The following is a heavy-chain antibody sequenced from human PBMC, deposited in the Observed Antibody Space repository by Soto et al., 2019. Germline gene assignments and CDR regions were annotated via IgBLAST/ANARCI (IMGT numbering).Heavy chain of an antibody. J-gene: IGHJ6*02. CDR1: GGTFSSYA. CDR2: IIPIFGTA. D-gene: IGHD3-10*01. Sequence: GASVKVSCKASGGTFSSYATSWVRQAPGQGLEWMGGIIPIFGTANYAQKFQGRVTITADESTSTAYMELSSLRSEDTAGYYCARAAPTGISLVHYYYYGMDVWGQGTTVTVSS. V-gene: IGHV1-69*13. CDR3: ARAAPTGISLVHYYYYGMDV.